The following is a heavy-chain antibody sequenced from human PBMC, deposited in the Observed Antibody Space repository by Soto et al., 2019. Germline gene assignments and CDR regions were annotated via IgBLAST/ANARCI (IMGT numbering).Heavy chain of an antibody. Sequence: LSLTCTVSGGAVSSGSYFWGWLRHPPGKGLEWLGYIYYTGNTNYNPSLKSRLTISVDSSKNQFSLKLSSVTAADTAVYYCAREKTGDLTFFDSWGQGTLVTVSS. CDR2: IYYTGNT. J-gene: IGHJ4*02. D-gene: IGHD3-16*01. CDR1: GGAVSSGSYF. CDR3: AREKTGDLTFFDS. V-gene: IGHV4-61*01.